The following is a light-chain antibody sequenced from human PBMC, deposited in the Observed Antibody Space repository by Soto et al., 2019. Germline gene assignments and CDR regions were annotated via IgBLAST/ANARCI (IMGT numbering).Light chain of an antibody. Sequence: QSALTQPPSASGTPGQRVTISCSGSGSNIGSNTVNWYQQLPGTAPKLVIYSNNQRPSGDPDRFSGSKSGTSASLAISGLQSEYEADYYCVAWDDSLNGYVLFGGGTKVTVL. CDR2: SNN. J-gene: IGLJ2*01. CDR3: VAWDDSLNGYVL. CDR1: GSNIGSNT. V-gene: IGLV1-44*01.